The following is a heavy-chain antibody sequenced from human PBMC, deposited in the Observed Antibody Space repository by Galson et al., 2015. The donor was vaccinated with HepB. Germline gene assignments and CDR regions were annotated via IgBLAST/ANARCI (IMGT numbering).Heavy chain of an antibody. V-gene: IGHV3-11*05. Sequence: SLRLSCAASGFIFSDYYMTWIRQAPGKGLEWVSYITSSSSYTKYADSVKGRFTVSRDNAKNSLYLQMNSLRAEDTAVYYCAREILTTNDAFDIWGQGTMVTVSS. D-gene: IGHD1-1*01. J-gene: IGHJ3*02. CDR3: AREILTTNDAFDI. CDR2: ITSSSSYT. CDR1: GFIFSDYY.